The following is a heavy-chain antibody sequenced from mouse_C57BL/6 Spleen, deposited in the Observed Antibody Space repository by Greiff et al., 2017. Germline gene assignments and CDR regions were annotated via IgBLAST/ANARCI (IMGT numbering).Heavy chain of an antibody. CDR2: IYPGDGDT. CDR1: GYAFSSSW. D-gene: IGHD1-1*01. Sequence: VKLQQSGPELVKPGASVKISCKASGYAFSSSWMNWVKQRPGKGLEWIGRIYPGDGDTNYNGKFKGKATLTADKSSSTAYMQLSILTSEDSAVYFCARGITTVVAYYYAMDYWGQGTSVTVSS. CDR3: ARGITTVVAYYYAMDY. J-gene: IGHJ4*01. V-gene: IGHV1-82*01.